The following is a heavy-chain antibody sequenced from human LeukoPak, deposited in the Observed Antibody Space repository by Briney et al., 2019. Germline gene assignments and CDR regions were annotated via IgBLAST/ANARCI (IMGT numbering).Heavy chain of an antibody. CDR3: ARVRVLRYYYYGMDV. CDR1: GYTFTSYG. V-gene: IGHV1-18*01. J-gene: IGHJ6*02. Sequence: ASVKASCKASGYTFTSYGISWVRQAPGQGLEWMGWISAYNGNTNYAQKLQGRVTMTTDTSTSTAYMELRSLRSDDTAVYYCARVRVLRYYYYGMDVWGQGTTVTVSS. CDR2: ISAYNGNT. D-gene: IGHD3-3*01.